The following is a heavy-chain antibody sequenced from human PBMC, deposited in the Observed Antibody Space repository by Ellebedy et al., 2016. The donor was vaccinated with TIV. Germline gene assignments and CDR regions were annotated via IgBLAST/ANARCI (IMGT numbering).Heavy chain of an antibody. CDR1: GHTFGNHY. D-gene: IGHD4-23*01. V-gene: IGHV1-46*01. J-gene: IGHJ4*02. CDR3: AVLPVGVNAEPVGF. CDR2: INPSGAGT. Sequence: AASVKVSCKGSGHTFGNHYVHWVRQAPGQGLEWMAIINPSGAGTTYAHTVRGRATLTRDTSTSTVYLELRSLTSEDTAVYYCAVLPVGVNAEPVGFWGQGTLVVVSS.